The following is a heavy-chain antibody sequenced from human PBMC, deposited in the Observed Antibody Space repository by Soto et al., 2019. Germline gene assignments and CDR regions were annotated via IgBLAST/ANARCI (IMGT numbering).Heavy chain of an antibody. CDR1: GFNVAVYL. CDR3: ERLQYSSPDAFDI. J-gene: IGHJ3*02. CDR2: IYPGDSDT. V-gene: IGHV5-51*01. D-gene: IGHD6-13*01. Sequence: LNSYCAVSGFNVAVYLIGCVRQMPGKGLEWMGMIYPGDSDTRYSPSFQGQVTISVDKSISTAYLQWSSLKASDTAMYYCERLQYSSPDAFDIWGQGTMVTVSS.